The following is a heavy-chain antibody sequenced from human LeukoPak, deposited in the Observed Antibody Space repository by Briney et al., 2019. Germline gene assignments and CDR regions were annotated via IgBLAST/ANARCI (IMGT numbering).Heavy chain of an antibody. CDR1: GGSISSGDYY. J-gene: IGHJ5*02. CDR2: IYYSGST. Sequence: PSQTLSLTCTVSGGSISSGDYYWSWIRQPPGKGLEWIGYIYYSGSTYYNPSLKSRVTISVDTSKNQFSLKLSSVTAADTAVYYCARNYYDSSGYYYGPYNWFDPWGQGTLVTVSS. D-gene: IGHD3-22*01. CDR3: ARNYYDSSGYYYGPYNWFDP. V-gene: IGHV4-30-4*01.